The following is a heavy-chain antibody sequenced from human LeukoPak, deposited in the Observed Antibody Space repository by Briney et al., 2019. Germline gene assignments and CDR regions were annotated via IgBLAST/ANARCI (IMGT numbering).Heavy chain of an antibody. J-gene: IGHJ4*02. CDR2: INHSGST. CDR1: GGSFSGYY. CDR3: ARGSIAAAGIFDY. Sequence: SETLSLTCAVYGGSFSGYYRSWIRQPPGKGLEWIGEINHSGSTNYNPSLKSRVTISVDTSKNQFSLKLSSVTAADTAVYYCARGSIAAAGIFDYWGQGTLVTVSS. V-gene: IGHV4-34*01. D-gene: IGHD6-13*01.